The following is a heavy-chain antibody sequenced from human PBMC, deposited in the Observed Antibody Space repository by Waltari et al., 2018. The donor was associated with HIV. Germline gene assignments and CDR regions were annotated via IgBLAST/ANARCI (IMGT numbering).Heavy chain of an antibody. D-gene: IGHD2-8*02. J-gene: IGHJ6*02. V-gene: IGHV4-39*07. CDR2: IYYSGST. Sequence: QLQLQESGPGLVKPSETLSLTCTVSVGSISSSSYYWGWIRQPPGKGLEWIGSIYYSGSTYYNPSLKSRVTISVDTSKNQFSLKLSSVTAADTAVYYCARDKGVLDWVLGGPPHYYYGMDVWGQGTTVTVSS. CDR3: ARDKGVLDWVLGGPPHYYYGMDV. CDR1: VGSISSSSYY.